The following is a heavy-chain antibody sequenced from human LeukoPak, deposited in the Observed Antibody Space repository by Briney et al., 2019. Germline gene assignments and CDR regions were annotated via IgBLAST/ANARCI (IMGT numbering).Heavy chain of an antibody. Sequence: QPGGSLRLSCAASGFTFRSSYMSWVRQAPGKGLEWVSYISSSGSTIYYADSVKGRFTISRDNAKNSLYLQMNSLRAEDTAVYYCARDRSWGYFDYWGQGTLVTVSS. V-gene: IGHV3-48*03. CDR3: ARDRSWGYFDY. J-gene: IGHJ4*02. D-gene: IGHD3-16*01. CDR2: ISSSGSTI. CDR1: GFTFRSSY.